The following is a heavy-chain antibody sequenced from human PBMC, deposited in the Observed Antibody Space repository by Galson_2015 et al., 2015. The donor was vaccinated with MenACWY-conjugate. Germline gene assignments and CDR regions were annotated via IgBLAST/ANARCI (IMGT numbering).Heavy chain of an antibody. CDR3: ARLGGNYRTTSHFDY. CDR1: GFTFSTYW. V-gene: IGHV3-74*01. D-gene: IGHD1-26*01. J-gene: IGHJ4*02. Sequence: SLRLSCAASGFTFSTYWMHWVRQAPGKGLVWVSRITSAGRSTSYADSVKGRFTISRDNAKNTLYLQMNSLRAEDTAVYYCARLGGNYRTTSHFDYWGQGTLVTVSS. CDR2: ITSAGRST.